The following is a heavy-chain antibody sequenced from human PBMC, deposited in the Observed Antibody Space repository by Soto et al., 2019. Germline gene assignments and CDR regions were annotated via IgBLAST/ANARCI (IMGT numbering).Heavy chain of an antibody. CDR2: IDGTGGST. CDR3: ATAGYCSSTSCYGHFYYFYGMDV. J-gene: IGHJ6*02. D-gene: IGHD2-2*01. CDR1: GFTFSSRT. Sequence: GGSLRLSCAASGFTFSSRTMSWVRQAPGKGLEWVSSIDGTGGSTYYADSVKGRFTISRDNSENTLYLQMNSLRVEDTAVYYCATAGYCSSTSCYGHFYYFYGMDVWGQGTTVTVSS. V-gene: IGHV3-23*01.